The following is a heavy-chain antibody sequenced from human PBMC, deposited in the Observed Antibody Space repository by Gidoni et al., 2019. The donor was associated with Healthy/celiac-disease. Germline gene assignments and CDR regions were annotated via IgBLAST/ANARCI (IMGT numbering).Heavy chain of an antibody. J-gene: IGHJ4*02. D-gene: IGHD5-12*01. CDR1: GFTFSGSA. V-gene: IGHV3-30-3*01. CDR2: ISYEGSNK. Sequence: QVQLGESGGGVVQPGRSLRLSWPATGFTFSGSAMHWVRQAPGKGLKWVAVISYEGSNKYYADSLKGRFTISRDNSKNTLYRQMNSLRAEDTAVYSCARDSSGYHDYWGQGTLVTVSS. CDR3: ARDSSGYHDY.